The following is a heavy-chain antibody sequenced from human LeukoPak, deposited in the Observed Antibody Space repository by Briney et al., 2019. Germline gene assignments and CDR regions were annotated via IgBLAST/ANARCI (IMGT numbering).Heavy chain of an antibody. D-gene: IGHD3-9*01. CDR1: GGSISSYY. CDR3: ARALPRDILTGPTPPWWYFDL. J-gene: IGHJ2*01. CDR2: IYYSGST. V-gene: IGHV4-59*01. Sequence: SETLSLTCTLSGGSISSYYWSWIRQPPGKGLEWIGYIYYSGSTNYNPSLKSRVTISVDTSKNQFSLKLSSVTAADTAVYYCARALPRDILTGPTPPWWYFDLWGRGTLVTVSS.